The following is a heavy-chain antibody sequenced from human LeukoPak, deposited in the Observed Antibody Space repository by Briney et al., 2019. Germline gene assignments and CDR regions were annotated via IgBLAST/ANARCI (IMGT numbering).Heavy chain of an antibody. CDR1: GFXFSTYD. CDR3: ARDFAS. CDR2: ITSDSSYM. Sequence: GGSLRLSCAASGFXFSTYDIVWVRQAPGMGREWVSTITSDSSYMYYADAVKGRFTISRDNAKNSLYLQMNILRVEDTAVYYCARDFASWGQGTLVTVSS. J-gene: IGHJ5*01. V-gene: IGHV3-21*01.